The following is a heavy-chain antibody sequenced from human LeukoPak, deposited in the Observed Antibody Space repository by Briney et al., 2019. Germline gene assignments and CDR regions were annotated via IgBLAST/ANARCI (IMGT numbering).Heavy chain of an antibody. D-gene: IGHD5-12*01. CDR3: ARDRGLSGYDLCDY. CDR1: TFTFSNYW. CDR2: IKHDGSEK. V-gene: IGHV3-7*01. Sequence: GGSLRLSCAASTFTFSNYWMYWVRQAPGKGLEWVATIKHDGSEKHYVDSVEGRFTISRDNAMNSLYLQMNSLRAEDTAVYYCARDRGLSGYDLCDYWGQGTLVTVSS. J-gene: IGHJ4*02.